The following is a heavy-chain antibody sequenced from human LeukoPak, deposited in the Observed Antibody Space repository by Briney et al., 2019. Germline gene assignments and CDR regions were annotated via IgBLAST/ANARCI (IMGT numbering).Heavy chain of an antibody. CDR2: INHSGST. CDR3: ARGRRIHLSRYFDY. Sequence: SETLSLTCTVSGGSISSSSYYWSWIRQPPGKGLEWIGEINHSGSTNYNPSLKSRVTISVDTSKNQFSLKLSSVTAADTAVYYCARGRRIHLSRYFDYWGQGTLVTVSS. J-gene: IGHJ4*02. D-gene: IGHD5/OR15-5a*01. V-gene: IGHV4-39*07. CDR1: GGSISSSSYY.